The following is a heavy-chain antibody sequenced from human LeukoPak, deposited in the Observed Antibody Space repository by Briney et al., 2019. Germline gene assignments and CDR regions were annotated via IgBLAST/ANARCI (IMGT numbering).Heavy chain of an antibody. CDR2: ISAYNGNT. V-gene: IGHV1-18*01. CDR3: ARQFARIAARPMEFDY. J-gene: IGHJ4*02. Sequence: GASVKVSCKASGYTFTSYGISWVRQAPGQGLEWMGWISAYNGNTNYAQKLQGRVTMTTDTSTSTAYMELRSLRSDDTAVYYCARQFARIAARPMEFDYWGQGTLVTVSS. D-gene: IGHD6-6*01. CDR1: GYTFTSYG.